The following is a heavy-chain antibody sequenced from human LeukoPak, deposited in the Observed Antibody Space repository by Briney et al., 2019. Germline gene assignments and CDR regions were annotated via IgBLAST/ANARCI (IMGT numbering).Heavy chain of an antibody. CDR2: ISGSGGST. V-gene: IGHV3-23*01. CDR1: GLTFSSYA. Sequence: GGSLRLSCAASGLTFSSYAMSWVRQAPGKGLEWVSAISGSGGSTYYADSVKGRFTISRDNSKNTLYLQMSSLRAEDTAVYYCAKSGYDYAEYFQHWGQGTLVTVSS. D-gene: IGHD5-12*01. CDR3: AKSGYDYAEYFQH. J-gene: IGHJ1*01.